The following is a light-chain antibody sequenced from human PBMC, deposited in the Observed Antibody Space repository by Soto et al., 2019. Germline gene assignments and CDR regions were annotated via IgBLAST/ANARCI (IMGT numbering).Light chain of an antibody. CDR1: QSVSSN. CDR3: QQYNNWPRT. Sequence: EIVMTQSPATLSVSPGERATLSCRASQSVSSNLAWYQQKPGQAPRLLIYGASTRANGIPARFSGSGSGTECTLTISSLQPEDFAVYYCQQYNNWPRTFGQGTKVEIE. CDR2: GAS. V-gene: IGKV3-15*01. J-gene: IGKJ1*01.